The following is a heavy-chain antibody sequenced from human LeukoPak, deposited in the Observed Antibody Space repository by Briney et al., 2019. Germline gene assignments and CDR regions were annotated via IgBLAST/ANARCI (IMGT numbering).Heavy chain of an antibody. D-gene: IGHD6-19*01. J-gene: IGHJ4*02. Sequence: GGSLRLSWAASGFTFSSYWMSWVRQAPGKGLEWVATIKYDGSDKYYVDSVKGRFTISRDNAKNSLYLQMNSLSGEDTAVYFCARPSFSSGSYFDHWGQGTLVTVSS. V-gene: IGHV3-7*01. CDR2: IKYDGSDK. CDR1: GFTFSSYW. CDR3: ARPSFSSGSYFDH.